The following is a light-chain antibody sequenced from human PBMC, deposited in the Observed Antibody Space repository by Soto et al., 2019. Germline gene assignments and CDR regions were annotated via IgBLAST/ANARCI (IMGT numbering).Light chain of an antibody. CDR1: QSVSSN. CDR2: GAS. Sequence: ETVMTQSPATLSVSPGERATLSCRASQSVSSNLAWYQQKPGQAPRLLIYGASTRATGIPARFSGSGSGTEFTLTISSLQSEDFAVYYCQQYNTWPPYTFGQGTKLEIK. J-gene: IGKJ2*01. CDR3: QQYNTWPPYT. V-gene: IGKV3-15*01.